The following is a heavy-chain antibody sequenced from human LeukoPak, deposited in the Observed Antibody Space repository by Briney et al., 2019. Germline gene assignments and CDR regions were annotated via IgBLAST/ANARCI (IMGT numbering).Heavy chain of an antibody. Sequence: SVKVSCKASGGTFSSYAISWVRQAPGQGLEWMGGIIPIFGTANYAQKFRGRVTITADKSTRTAYMELSSLRSADTAVYYCARGTDHNDYGDYDELGPGYYYYMDVWGKGTTVTISS. J-gene: IGHJ6*03. CDR3: ARGTDHNDYGDYDELGPGYYYYMDV. D-gene: IGHD4-17*01. V-gene: IGHV1-69*06. CDR1: GGTFSSYA. CDR2: IIPIFGTA.